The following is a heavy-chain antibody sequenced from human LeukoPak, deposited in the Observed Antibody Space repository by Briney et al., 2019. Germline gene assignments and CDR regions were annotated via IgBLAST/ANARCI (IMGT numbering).Heavy chain of an antibody. Sequence: SETLSLTCTVSGGSISSYYWSWIRQPPGKGLEWIGYIYYSGSTNYNPSLKSRVTISVDTSKKQFSLRLSSVTAADTAVYYCAREYNYYYYYMDVWGKGTTVTVSS. CDR2: IYYSGST. V-gene: IGHV4-59*01. CDR3: AREYNYYYYYMDV. J-gene: IGHJ6*03. D-gene: IGHD1-1*01. CDR1: GGSISSYY.